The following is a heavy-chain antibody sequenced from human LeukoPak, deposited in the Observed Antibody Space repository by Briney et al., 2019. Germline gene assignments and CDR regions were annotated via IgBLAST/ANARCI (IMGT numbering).Heavy chain of an antibody. CDR1: GYTFTGYY. D-gene: IGHD6-13*01. CDR3: ARVKGIAAAGTNQGYFDY. J-gene: IGHJ4*02. Sequence: GASVKVSCKASGYTFTGYYMHWVRQAPGQGLEWMGWINPNSGGTNYAQKFQGRVTMTRDTSISTAYMELSRLRSDDTAVYYCARVKGIAAAGTNQGYFDYWGQGTLVTVSS. CDR2: INPNSGGT. V-gene: IGHV1-2*02.